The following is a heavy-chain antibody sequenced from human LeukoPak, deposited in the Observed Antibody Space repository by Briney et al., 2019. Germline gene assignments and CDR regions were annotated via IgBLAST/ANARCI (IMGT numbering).Heavy chain of an antibody. CDR1: VFAFSSYH. CDR2: FSSHGVSA. J-gene: IGHJ4*02. CDR3: VRVVRPAAIRGAFYY. Sequence: PGGPVRLLCSASVFAFSSYHMHWPPHAPGKGREYLLGFSSHGVSAYLADSVKGRFTISTENSNNTLYPQMSSLRAEDTAVYYCVRVVRPAAIRGAFYYWGQGTLVTVSS. D-gene: IGHD2-2*01. V-gene: IGHV3-64D*06.